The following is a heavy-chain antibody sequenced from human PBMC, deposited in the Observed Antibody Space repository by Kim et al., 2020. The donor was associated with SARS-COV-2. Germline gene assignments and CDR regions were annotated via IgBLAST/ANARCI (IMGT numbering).Heavy chain of an antibody. CDR3: ARRTFYDAGGFDP. V-gene: IGHV4-59*08. J-gene: IGHJ5*02. D-gene: IGHD3-3*01. Sequence: TPSLKSRVTISVDTSKNQFSLKLSAVTAADTAVYYCARRTFYDAGGFDPWGQGTLVTVSS.